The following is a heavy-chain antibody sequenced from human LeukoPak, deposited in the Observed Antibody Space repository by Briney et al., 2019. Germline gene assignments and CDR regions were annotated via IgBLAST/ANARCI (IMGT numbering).Heavy chain of an antibody. V-gene: IGHV1-2*02. CDR3: ARARYGSGSKYMDV. J-gene: IGHJ6*03. CDR2: INPNSGGT. D-gene: IGHD3-10*01. CDR1: GYTFTGYY. Sequence: ASVKVSCKASGYTFTGYYMHWVRQAPGQGLEWMGWINPNSGGTNYAQKFQGRVTMTRDTSISTAYMELSRLRSDDTAVYYCARARYGSGSKYMDVWGKGTTVTISS.